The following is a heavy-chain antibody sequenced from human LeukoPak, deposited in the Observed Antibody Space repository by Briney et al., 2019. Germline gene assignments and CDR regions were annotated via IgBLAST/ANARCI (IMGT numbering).Heavy chain of an antibody. Sequence: GGPLRLSCAASGFTFSSYAMSGVRHPPGEGLEWVLAISDSGGSTYYADSVKGRFTISRDNSKNTLYLQMNSLRAEDTAVYYCAKEDRQLWFVYFDYWGQGTLVTVSS. CDR3: AKEDRQLWFVYFDY. D-gene: IGHD5-18*01. CDR2: ISDSGGST. J-gene: IGHJ4*02. CDR1: GFTFSSYA. V-gene: IGHV3-23*01.